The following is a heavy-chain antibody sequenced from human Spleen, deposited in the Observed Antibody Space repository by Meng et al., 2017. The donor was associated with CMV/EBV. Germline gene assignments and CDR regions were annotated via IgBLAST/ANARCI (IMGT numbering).Heavy chain of an antibody. CDR1: DFNSTNYW. Sequence: GGSLRLSCAASDFNSTNYWMAWVRQAPGKGLEWVANVKQDGSETHYVDSVKGRFTISRDNAKNSVYLQMNSLRAEDTAVYYCARGRITIFGVVVPYYFDYWGQGALVTVSS. CDR2: VKQDGSET. D-gene: IGHD3-3*01. CDR3: ARGRITIFGVVVPYYFDY. V-gene: IGHV3-7*01. J-gene: IGHJ4*02.